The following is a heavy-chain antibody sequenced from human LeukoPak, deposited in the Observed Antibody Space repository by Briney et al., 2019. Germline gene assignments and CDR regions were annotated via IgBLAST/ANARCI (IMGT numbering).Heavy chain of an antibody. CDR3: ARNRYGGNSGFDD. Sequence: PGGSLRLSCAASGFTFSSYSINWVRQAPGQGLEWVSYISSSGSTIYYADSVKGRFTISRDNAKNSLYLQMNSLRAEDTAVYYCARNRYGGNSGFDDWGQGTLVIVSS. V-gene: IGHV3-48*04. CDR1: GFTFSSYS. CDR2: ISSSGSTI. J-gene: IGHJ4*02. D-gene: IGHD4-23*01.